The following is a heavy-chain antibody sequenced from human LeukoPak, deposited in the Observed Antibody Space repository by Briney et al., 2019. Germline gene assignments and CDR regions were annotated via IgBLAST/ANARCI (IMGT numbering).Heavy chain of an antibody. V-gene: IGHV3-48*04. CDR3: ARDNSPGCCWAVGY. Sequence: GVLRLSCAASGFTFSSYAMSWVRQAPGKGLEWVSYISSSGSTIYYADSVKGRFTISRDDAKNSLYLQMNSLRAEDTAVYYCARDNSPGCCWAVGYWGQGTLVTVSS. J-gene: IGHJ4*02. CDR1: GFTFSSYA. CDR2: ISSSGSTI. D-gene: IGHD2-15*01.